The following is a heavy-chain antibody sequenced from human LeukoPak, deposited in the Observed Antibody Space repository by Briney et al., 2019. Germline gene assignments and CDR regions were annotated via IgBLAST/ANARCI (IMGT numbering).Heavy chain of an antibody. V-gene: IGHV4-39*01. Sequence: SETLSLTCTVSGGSISSSSYYWSWIRQPLGKGLEWIGEINHSGSTNYNPSLKSRVTISVDTSKNQFSLKLSSVTAADTAVYYCARHRRTYYYGSGNWFDPWGQGTLVTVSS. CDR3: ARHRRTYYYGSGNWFDP. CDR2: INHSGST. J-gene: IGHJ5*02. D-gene: IGHD3-10*01. CDR1: GGSISSSSYY.